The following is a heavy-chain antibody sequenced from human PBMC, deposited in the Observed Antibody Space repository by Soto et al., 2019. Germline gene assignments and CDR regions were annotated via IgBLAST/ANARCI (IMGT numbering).Heavy chain of an antibody. CDR3: ARGMYYYDSSGWAY. Sequence: PGGSLRLSCAASGFTSSSYSMNWVRQAPGKGLEWVSYISSSSSTIYYADSVKGRFTISRDNAKNSLYLQMNSLRDEDTAVYYCARGMYYYDSSGWAYWGQGTLVTVSS. V-gene: IGHV3-48*02. CDR1: GFTSSSYS. J-gene: IGHJ4*02. CDR2: ISSSSSTI. D-gene: IGHD3-22*01.